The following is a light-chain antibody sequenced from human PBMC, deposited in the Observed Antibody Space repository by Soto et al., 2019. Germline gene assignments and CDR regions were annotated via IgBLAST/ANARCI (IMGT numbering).Light chain of an antibody. CDR1: QSISSW. CDR3: QQYNSYTWT. V-gene: IGKV1-5*01. Sequence: DIQMTKSPSTLSASVGDRVTITCRASQSISSWLAWYQKKPGKDPKILIYDASSLESGVPSRFSGSGSGTEFNLTISRLQTDDFATYECQQYNSYTWTVGQGTKVEIK. CDR2: DAS. J-gene: IGKJ1*01.